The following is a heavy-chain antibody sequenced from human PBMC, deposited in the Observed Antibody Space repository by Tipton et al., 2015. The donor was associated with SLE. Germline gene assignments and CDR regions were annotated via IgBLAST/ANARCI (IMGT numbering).Heavy chain of an antibody. D-gene: IGHD1-7*01. CDR3: ARRGNWNYGD. Sequence: TLSLTCAVYGGSFSVHYWSWSWIRQPPGKGLEWIGEIDHSRSTNYNPSLKSRVTISVDTSKNQFSLKLSSVTAADTAVYYCARRGNWNYGDWGQGTLVTVSS. CDR2: IDHSRST. V-gene: IGHV4-34*01. CDR1: GGSFSVHY. J-gene: IGHJ4*02.